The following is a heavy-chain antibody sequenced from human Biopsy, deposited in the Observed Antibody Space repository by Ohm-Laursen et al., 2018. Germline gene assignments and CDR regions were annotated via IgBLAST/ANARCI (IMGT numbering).Heavy chain of an antibody. Sequence: ASVKVSCKVSGYTLTELSMHWVRQAPGQGLERMGGFAPENGKTVYAQNFQARVSMTEDTSTDTAYMELRSLRSEDTAVYYCAADINVWNVNYWGQGTQVTVSS. J-gene: IGHJ4*02. CDR3: AADINVWNVNY. D-gene: IGHD1-1*01. CDR2: FAPENGKT. CDR1: GYTLTELS. V-gene: IGHV1-24*01.